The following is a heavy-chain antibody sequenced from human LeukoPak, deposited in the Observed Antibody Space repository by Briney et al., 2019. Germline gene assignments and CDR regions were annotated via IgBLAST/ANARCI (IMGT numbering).Heavy chain of an antibody. V-gene: IGHV4-59*08. CDR2: IYYSGST. J-gene: IGHJ4*02. CDR1: GGFISSYY. CDR3: ASLDTTVTLFDY. Sequence: SETLSLTCTVSGGFISSYYWSWIRQPPGKGLEWIGYIYYSGSTNYNPSLKSRVTISVDTSKNQFSLKLTSVTAADTAVYYCASLDTTVTLFDYWGQGTLVTVSS. D-gene: IGHD4-17*01.